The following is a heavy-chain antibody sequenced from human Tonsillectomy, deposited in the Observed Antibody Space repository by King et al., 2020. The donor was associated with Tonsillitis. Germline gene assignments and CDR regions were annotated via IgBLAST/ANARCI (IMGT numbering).Heavy chain of an antibody. CDR3: AGLGFSSGRYGYFDY. D-gene: IGHD6-19*01. CDR2: LSGGGGST. J-gene: IGHJ4*02. V-gene: IGHV3-23*04. Sequence: EVQLVESGGALVQPGGSLRLSCAASGFTFSSYAMTWVRQAPGKGLEWVSALSGGGGSTYYADAVKGRFTISRDNSKNTLYLQMNSLRAEETAVYYCAGLGFSSGRYGYFDYWGQGPLVTVSS. CDR1: GFTFSSYA.